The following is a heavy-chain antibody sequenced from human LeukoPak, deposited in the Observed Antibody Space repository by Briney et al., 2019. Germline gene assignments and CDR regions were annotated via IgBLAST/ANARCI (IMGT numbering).Heavy chain of an antibody. V-gene: IGHV4-34*01. CDR2: INHSGST. Sequence: SETLSLTCAVYGGSFSGYYGSWIRQPPGKGLEWIGEINHSGSTNYNPPLKSRVTISVVTCMNQFSLKLSSVTAAGTAVYYCARGRPGYYYGSGSYRTSNWLDPWGQGTLVTVSS. J-gene: IGHJ5*02. CDR1: GGSFSGYY. D-gene: IGHD3-10*01. CDR3: ARGRPGYYYGSGSYRTSNWLDP.